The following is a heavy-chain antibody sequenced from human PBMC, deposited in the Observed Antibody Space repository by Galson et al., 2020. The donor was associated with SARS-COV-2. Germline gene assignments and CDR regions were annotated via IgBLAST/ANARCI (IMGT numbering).Heavy chain of an antibody. CDR2: FDPEDGEP. CDR1: GYTLTELS. Sequence: ASVKVSCKVSGYTLTELSIHWVRQAPGRGLEWMGGFDPEDGEPIYAQKFKGRVTMTEDTSTDTAYMELRSLRSEDTAVYFCASWIQLWSNGDYWGQGSLVTVSA. J-gene: IGHJ4*02. V-gene: IGHV1-24*01. D-gene: IGHD5-18*01. CDR3: ASWIQLWSNGDY.